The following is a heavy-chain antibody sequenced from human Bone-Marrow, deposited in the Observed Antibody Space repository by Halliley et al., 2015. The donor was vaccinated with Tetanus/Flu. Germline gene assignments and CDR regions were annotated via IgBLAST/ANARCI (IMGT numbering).Heavy chain of an antibody. CDR1: GASISSSTFY. CDR2: IYYKSNF. Sequence: TLSLTCTVSGASISSSTFYWAWVRPSPGKGLEWIGTIYYKSNFYYNPSLKSRVTISGDTSKNQFSLKVNSVTAADTAVYYCARYSKGVGDCSGGICYYNWFDPWGQGTLVTVSS. D-gene: IGHD2-15*01. J-gene: IGHJ5*02. CDR3: ARYSKGVGDCSGGICYYNWFDP. V-gene: IGHV4-39*01.